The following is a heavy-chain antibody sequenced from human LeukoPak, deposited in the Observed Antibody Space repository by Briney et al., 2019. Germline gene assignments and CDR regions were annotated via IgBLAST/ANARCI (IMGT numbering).Heavy chain of an antibody. CDR3: ARDPGGYGLGDDH. CDR2: IIPIFGTA. V-gene: IGHV1-69*13. J-gene: IGHJ4*02. Sequence: SVKVSCKASGGTFSSYAISWVRQAPGQGLEWMGGIIPIFGTANYAQKFQGRVTITADESTSTAYMELSSLRSEDAAVYYCARDPGGYGLGDDHWGQGTLVTVSS. CDR1: GGTFSSYA. D-gene: IGHD5-12*01.